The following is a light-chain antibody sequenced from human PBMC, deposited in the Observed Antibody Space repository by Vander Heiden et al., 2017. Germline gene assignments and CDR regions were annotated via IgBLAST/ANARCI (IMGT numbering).Light chain of an antibody. CDR1: KLGNKY. CDR2: QDS. V-gene: IGLV3-1*01. Sequence: SYELTQPPSVYVSPGQTASITCPGDKLGNKYACWYQQRPGQSPVLVIYQDSKRPSGIPERFSGSNSGNTATLTISETQAMDEANYYCQAWDSNTAVFGGGTKLSVL. J-gene: IGLJ2*01. CDR3: QAWDSNTAV.